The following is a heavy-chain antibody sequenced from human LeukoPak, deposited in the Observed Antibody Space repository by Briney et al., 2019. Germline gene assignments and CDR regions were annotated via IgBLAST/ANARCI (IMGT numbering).Heavy chain of an antibody. CDR3: ARVSAPGGTRLFDY. J-gene: IGHJ4*02. CDR2: INPNSGDT. V-gene: IGHV1-2*02. Sequence: ASVKVSCKASGYIFTGYYMHWVRQAPGQGLEWMGWINPNSGDTNYAQKFQGRVTMTRDTSISTAYMELSRLRSDDTAVYYCARVSAPGGTRLFDYWGQGTLVTVSS. CDR1: GYIFTGYY. D-gene: IGHD2-15*01.